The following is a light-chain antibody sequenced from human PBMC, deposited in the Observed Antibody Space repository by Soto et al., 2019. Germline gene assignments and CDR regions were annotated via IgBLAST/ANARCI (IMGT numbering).Light chain of an antibody. CDR1: QSVGND. J-gene: IGKJ4*01. CDR3: QQRSNWPPLT. V-gene: IGKV3-11*01. Sequence: EIVLIQSPDTLSLSRGERATLSCRASQSVGNDLAWYQQKPGQAPRLLIYDASSRATGIPARFSGSGSGTDFALTISSLEPEDFAVYYCQQRSNWPPLTFGGGTKVEIK. CDR2: DAS.